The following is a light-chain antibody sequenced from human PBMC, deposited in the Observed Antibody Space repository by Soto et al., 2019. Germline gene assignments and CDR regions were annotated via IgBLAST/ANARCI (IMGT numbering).Light chain of an antibody. CDR1: QSISSW. V-gene: IGKV1-39*01. J-gene: IGKJ5*01. Sequence: DIQITQSPSTLSASVGDRVTITCRASQSISSWLAWYLQRPGQAHKLLIRSASTLQRGVPSRFSGSGSRTEFTLTIADLQPDDFGTYYCQQSYSTLTITFGQGTRLEIK. CDR2: SAS. CDR3: QQSYSTLTIT.